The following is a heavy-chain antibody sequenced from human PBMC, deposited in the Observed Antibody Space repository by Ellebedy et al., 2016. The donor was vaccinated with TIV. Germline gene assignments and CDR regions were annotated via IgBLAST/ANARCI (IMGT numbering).Heavy chain of an antibody. V-gene: IGHV5-51*01. D-gene: IGHD1-26*01. CDR1: EYSFTNDW. J-gene: IGHJ3*02. CDR3: ARLRGAAFDI. CDR2: IYPGDSDT. Sequence: GGSLRLSCQGSEYSFTNDWIGWVRQMPGKGLEWMGIIYPGDSDTRYSPSFQGQVTISADKSISTAYLQWSSLKASDTAMYDCARLRGAAFDIWGQGTMVTVSS.